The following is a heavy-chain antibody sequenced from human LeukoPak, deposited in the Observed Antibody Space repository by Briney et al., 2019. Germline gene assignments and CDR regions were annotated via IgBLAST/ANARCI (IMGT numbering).Heavy chain of an antibody. J-gene: IGHJ4*02. D-gene: IGHD5-18*01. CDR3: ASLETGIQAWVY. V-gene: IGHV4-39*02. CDR1: GGSISSSSYY. CDR2: IYYSGNT. Sequence: PSETLSLTCTVSGGSISSSSYYWGWMRQPPGKGLEWIGSIYYSGNTYYNPSLKSRVTISVDTSKNHFSLKLSSVAAADTAVYYCASLETGIQAWVYWGQGTLVTVSS.